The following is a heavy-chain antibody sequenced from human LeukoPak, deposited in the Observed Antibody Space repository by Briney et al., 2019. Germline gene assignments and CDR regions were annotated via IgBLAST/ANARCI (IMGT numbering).Heavy chain of an antibody. CDR2: ISGSGGST. V-gene: IGHV3-23*01. Sequence: GGSLRLSCAASGFTFSSYAMSWVRQAPGKGLEWVSAISGSGGSTYYADSVKGRFTISRDNSKNTLYLQMNSLRAEDTAVYYCAKGGDDFWSGYSDYWGQGTLVTISS. J-gene: IGHJ4*02. CDR1: GFTFSSYA. D-gene: IGHD3-3*01. CDR3: AKGGDDFWSGYSDY.